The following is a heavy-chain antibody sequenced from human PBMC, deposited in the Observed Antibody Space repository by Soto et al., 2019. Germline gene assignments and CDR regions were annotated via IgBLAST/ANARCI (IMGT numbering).Heavy chain of an antibody. CDR3: ARDYAPVRSGWPEYYFDY. D-gene: IGHD6-19*01. Sequence: ASVKVSCKASGYTFTGYYMHWVRQAPGQGLEWMGWINPNSGGTNYAQKFQGRVTMTRDTSISTAYMEPSRLRSDDTAAYYCARDYAPVRSGWPEYYFDYWGQGTLVTVSS. CDR2: INPNSGGT. V-gene: IGHV1-2*02. CDR1: GYTFTGYY. J-gene: IGHJ4*02.